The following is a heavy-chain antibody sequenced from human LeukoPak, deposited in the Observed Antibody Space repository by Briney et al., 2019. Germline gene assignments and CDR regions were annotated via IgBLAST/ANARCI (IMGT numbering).Heavy chain of an antibody. V-gene: IGHV1-2*02. CDR3: ARDQDYYDSSGYSGFDC. CDR2: INPNSGDT. D-gene: IGHD3-22*01. J-gene: IGHJ4*01. Sequence: GSVRVSCKASGYTFTGYYMHWVRPALGQGLEWMGWINPNSGDTNYAQKFQGRVTMTRDTSISTAYMELSRLKSDDTAVYYCARDQDYYDSSGYSGFDCWGQGSLVTVSS. CDR1: GYTFTGYY.